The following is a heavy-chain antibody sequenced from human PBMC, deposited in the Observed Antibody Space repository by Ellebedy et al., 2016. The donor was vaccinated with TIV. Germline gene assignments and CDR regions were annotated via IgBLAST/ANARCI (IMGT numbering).Heavy chain of an antibody. D-gene: IGHD2-15*01. CDR1: GFTFSSYW. V-gene: IGHV3-7*03. CDR3: ARPDTISSSTPYFDY. CDR2: IKQDGSET. J-gene: IGHJ4*02. Sequence: PGGSLRLSCAASGFTFSSYWMSWVRQAPGKGLEWVANIKQDGSETYYVDSVEGRFTISRDNAKNSLYLQMNSLRGEDTAVYYCARPDTISSSTPYFDYWGQGTLVTVSS.